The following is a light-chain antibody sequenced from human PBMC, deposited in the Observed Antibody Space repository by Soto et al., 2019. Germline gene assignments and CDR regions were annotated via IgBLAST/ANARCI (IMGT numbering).Light chain of an antibody. V-gene: IGKV3-20*01. CDR3: QQYGSSPLFT. Sequence: EIVLTQSPGTLSLSPGERATLSCRASQSVSSSYLAWYQQKPGQAPRLLIYGASSRATGIPDRFSGSGSGTGFTLSISRLEPEDFAVYYCQQYGSSPLFTFGTGTTVAIK. CDR2: GAS. CDR1: QSVSSSY. J-gene: IGKJ3*01.